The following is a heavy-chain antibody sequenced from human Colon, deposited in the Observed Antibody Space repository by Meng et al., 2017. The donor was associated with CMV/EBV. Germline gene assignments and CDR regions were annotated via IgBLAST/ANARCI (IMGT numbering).Heavy chain of an antibody. CDR2: ISGGGGTT. CDR3: AKGAQRWLTRAYFDY. V-gene: IGHV3-23*01. Sequence: SVLTFSHYAINWVRQAPGKGLEWVSGISGGGGTTYYADSMKGRLTISRDNSANTMYLQMNSLRAEDTAVYYCAKGAQRWLTRAYFDYWGQGILVTVSS. D-gene: IGHD5-24*01. J-gene: IGHJ4*02. CDR1: VLTFSHYA.